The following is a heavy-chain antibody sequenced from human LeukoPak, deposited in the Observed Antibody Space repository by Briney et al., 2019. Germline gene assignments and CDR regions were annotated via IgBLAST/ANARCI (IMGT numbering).Heavy chain of an antibody. CDR3: ARDLTLGYCSGGICYGHWFDP. CDR1: GGSISSYY. J-gene: IGHJ5*02. CDR2: IYYSGST. D-gene: IGHD2-15*01. V-gene: IGHV4-39*07. Sequence: PSETLSLTCTVSGGSISSYYWGWIRQPPGKGLEWIGSIYYSGSTYYNPSLKSRVTISVDTSKNQFSLKLSSVTAADTAVYYCARDLTLGYCSGGICYGHWFDPWGQGTLVTVSS.